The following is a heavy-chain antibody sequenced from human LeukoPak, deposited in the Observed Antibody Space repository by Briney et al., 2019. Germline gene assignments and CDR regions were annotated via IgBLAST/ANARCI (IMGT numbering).Heavy chain of an antibody. V-gene: IGHV3-30-3*01. CDR2: ISYDGSNK. CDR3: ARVGNADIVATIIPTDYGMDV. Sequence: TGGSLRLSCAAAGFTFSSYAMHWVRQAPGKGLEWVAVISYDGSNKYYADSVKGRFTISRDNSKNTLYLQMNSLRAEDTAVYYCARVGNADIVATIIPTDYGMDVWGQGTTVTVSS. D-gene: IGHD5-12*01. CDR1: GFTFSSYA. J-gene: IGHJ6*02.